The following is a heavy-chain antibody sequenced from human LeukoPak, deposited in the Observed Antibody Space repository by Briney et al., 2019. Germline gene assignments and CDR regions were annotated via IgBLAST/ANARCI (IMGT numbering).Heavy chain of an antibody. Sequence: SETLSLTCTVSGGSISSSSYYWDWIRQPPGKGLEWIGSIYYSGSTYYNPSLKSRVTISVDTSKNQFSPKLSSVTAADTAVYYCAREKLGMSWFDPWGQGTLVTVSS. CDR1: GGSISSSSYY. D-gene: IGHD7-27*01. V-gene: IGHV4-39*07. J-gene: IGHJ5*02. CDR2: IYYSGST. CDR3: AREKLGMSWFDP.